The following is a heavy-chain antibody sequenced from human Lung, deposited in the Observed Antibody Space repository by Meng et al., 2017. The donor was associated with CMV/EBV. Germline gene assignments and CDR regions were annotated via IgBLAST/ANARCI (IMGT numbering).Heavy chain of an antibody. V-gene: IGHV3-74*01. J-gene: IGHJ4*02. Sequence: GGSLRLSCAASGFTFSSYWMHWVRQAPGKGVVWVSRINSEGSSTSYADSVKGRFTISRDNAKNTLYLQMNSLRAEDTAVYYCARSYYYDSSGYYYPFDYLGQGXLVTVSS. CDR2: INSEGSST. CDR3: ARSYYYDSSGYYYPFDY. CDR1: GFTFSSYW. D-gene: IGHD3-22*01.